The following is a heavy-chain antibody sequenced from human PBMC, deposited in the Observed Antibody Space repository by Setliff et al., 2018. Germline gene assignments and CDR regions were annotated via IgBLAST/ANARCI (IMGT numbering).Heavy chain of an antibody. V-gene: IGHV4-59*12. CDR1: GGSISDYY. J-gene: IGHJ4*02. CDR3: ARVRNTQNGFFDY. CDR2: IYYSGST. Sequence: SETLSLTCTVSGGSISDYYWSWIRQAPGKGLEWIGYIYYSGSTNYNPSLKSRVTISVDTSKNQFSLRLTSVTAADTAIYYCARVRNTQNGFFDYWSQGTLVTVSS. D-gene: IGHD1-1*01.